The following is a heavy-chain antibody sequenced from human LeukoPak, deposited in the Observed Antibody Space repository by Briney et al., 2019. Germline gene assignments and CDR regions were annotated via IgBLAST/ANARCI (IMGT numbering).Heavy chain of an antibody. J-gene: IGHJ4*02. D-gene: IGHD3-10*01. CDR3: ARHPRYHSGRFSLDY. CDR2: IYYSGSI. CDR1: GGSISSYY. Sequence: SDTLSLTCTVCGGSISSYYWSCIRQPPGKGLEWIGYIYYSGSINYNPSPKSRVTISEDTSKNQFSLKLRSVTAADTAVYYCARHPRYHSGRFSLDYWGQGTLVTVSS. V-gene: IGHV4-59*08.